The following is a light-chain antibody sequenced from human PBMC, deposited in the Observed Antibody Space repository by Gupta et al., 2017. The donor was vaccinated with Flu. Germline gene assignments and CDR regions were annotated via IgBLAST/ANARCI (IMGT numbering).Light chain of an antibody. CDR1: QSVSNW. CDR2: ETS. V-gene: IGKV1-5*03. Sequence: DIQMTQSPSTLSASVGDRVTITCRASQSVSNWLAWYQQKPGKAPQLLIYETSTLERGVPSRFSGSRSGTEFTLTISILHPDDFATYFCQQDNSSPNSFGQGTKLE. J-gene: IGKJ2*03. CDR3: QQDNSSPNS.